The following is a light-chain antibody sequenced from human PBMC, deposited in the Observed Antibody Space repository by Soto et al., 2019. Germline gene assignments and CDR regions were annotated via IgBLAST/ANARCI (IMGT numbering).Light chain of an antibody. CDR2: EVS. CDR1: NSDVGGYNY. CDR3: TSYTTSRTLV. Sequence: QSVLTQPASVSGSPGQSITISCTGTNSDVGGYNYVSWYQQHPGNAPKLMIYEVSNRPSGVSNRFSGSKSGNTASLTISGLQAEDEANYYCTSYTTSRTLVVGSGTKVTVL. J-gene: IGLJ1*01. V-gene: IGLV2-14*01.